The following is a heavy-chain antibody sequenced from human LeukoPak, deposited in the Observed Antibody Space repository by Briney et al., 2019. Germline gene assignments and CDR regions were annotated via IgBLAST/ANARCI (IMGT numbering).Heavy chain of an antibody. Sequence: SETLSLTCTISGGSISSSSYYWGWIRQPPGKGLEWIGSIYYSGSTYYNPSLKSRVTISVDTSKNQFSLKLSSVTAADTAVYYCARQGPWNDGLVDYWGQGTLVTVSS. D-gene: IGHD1-1*01. CDR2: IYYSGST. V-gene: IGHV4-39*01. CDR1: GGSISSSSYY. J-gene: IGHJ4*02. CDR3: ARQGPWNDGLVDY.